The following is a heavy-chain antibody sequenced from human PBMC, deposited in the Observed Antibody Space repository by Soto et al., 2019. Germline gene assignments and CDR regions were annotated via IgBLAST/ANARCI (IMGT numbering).Heavy chain of an antibody. CDR1: GFTFSSYW. Sequence: GGSLRLSCAASGFTFSSYWMSWVRQAPGKGLEWVANIKQDGSEKYYVDSVKGRFTISRDNAKNSLYLQMNSLRAEDTAVYYCARGGSGSYYPRYDAFDIWGQGTMVTVSS. CDR3: ARGGSGSYYPRYDAFDI. D-gene: IGHD3-10*01. V-gene: IGHV3-7*04. J-gene: IGHJ3*02. CDR2: IKQDGSEK.